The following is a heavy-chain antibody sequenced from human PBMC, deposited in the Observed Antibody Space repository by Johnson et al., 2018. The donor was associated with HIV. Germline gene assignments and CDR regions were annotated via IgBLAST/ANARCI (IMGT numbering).Heavy chain of an antibody. J-gene: IGHJ3*02. Sequence: VQLVESGGGVVRPGGSLRLSCAASGFTFSSYWMSWVRQALGKGLEWVSVIYSGGSTYYVASVTGRFTISRDNSKNSLYLQMNSLRAEDTAVYDCARVSSSSSFDAFDIWGQGTMVTVSS. V-gene: IGHV3-66*02. CDR1: GFTFSSYW. CDR3: ARVSSSSSFDAFDI. CDR2: IYSGGST. D-gene: IGHD6-6*01.